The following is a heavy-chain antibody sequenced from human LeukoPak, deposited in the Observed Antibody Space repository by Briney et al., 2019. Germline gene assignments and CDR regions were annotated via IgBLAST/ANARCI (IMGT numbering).Heavy chain of an antibody. V-gene: IGHV1-2*02. CDR2: INPNSGGT. J-gene: IGHJ6*03. D-gene: IGHD5-12*01. CDR3: ATHSPEWRYSGYCNFYYMDV. CDR1: GYTFTGYY. Sequence: ASVKVSCKASGYTFTGYYMHWVRQAPGQGLEWMGWINPNSGGTNYAQRFQGRVTMTEDTSTHTAYMELSSLRSEDTAVYFCATHSPEWRYSGYCNFYYMDVWGKGTTVTVSS.